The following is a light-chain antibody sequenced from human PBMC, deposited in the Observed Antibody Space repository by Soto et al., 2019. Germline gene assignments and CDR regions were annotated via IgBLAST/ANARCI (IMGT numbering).Light chain of an antibody. Sequence: QAVVTQEPSLTVSPGGTVTLTCGSNTGAVTSDHYPYWFQQKPGQAPRTLIYETTNKHSWTPARFSGSLLGGKAALTLSGAQPEDEAEYYCLLPYSGAWVFGGGTQLTVL. J-gene: IGLJ3*02. CDR2: ETT. V-gene: IGLV7-46*01. CDR1: TGAVTSDHY. CDR3: LLPYSGAWV.